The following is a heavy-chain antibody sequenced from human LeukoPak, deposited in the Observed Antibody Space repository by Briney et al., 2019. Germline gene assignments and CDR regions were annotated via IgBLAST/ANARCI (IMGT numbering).Heavy chain of an antibody. D-gene: IGHD3-3*01. Sequence: ASVEVSCKASGYTFTSYYMHWVRQAPGQGLEWMGIINPSGGSTSYAQKFQGRVTMTRDTSTSTVYMELSSLRSEDTAVYYCARDSRITIFGVVIGYNWFDPWGQGTLVTVSS. CDR3: ARDSRITIFGVVIGYNWFDP. CDR1: GYTFTSYY. CDR2: INPSGGST. J-gene: IGHJ5*02. V-gene: IGHV1-46*01.